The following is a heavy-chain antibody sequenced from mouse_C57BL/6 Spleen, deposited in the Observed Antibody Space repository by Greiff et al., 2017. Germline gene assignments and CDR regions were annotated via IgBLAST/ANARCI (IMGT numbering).Heavy chain of an antibody. CDR2: IDPSDSET. D-gene: IGHD2-1*01. Sequence: QVQLQQPGAELVRPGSSVKLSCKASGYTFTSYWMHWVKQRPIQGLEWIGNIDPSDSETHYNQKFKDKATLTVDKSSSTAYMQLSSLTSEDSAVYYGARCVYYGNRDWYFGVWGTGTTVTVSS. CDR1: GYTFTSYW. V-gene: IGHV1-52*01. J-gene: IGHJ1*03. CDR3: ARCVYYGNRDWYFGV.